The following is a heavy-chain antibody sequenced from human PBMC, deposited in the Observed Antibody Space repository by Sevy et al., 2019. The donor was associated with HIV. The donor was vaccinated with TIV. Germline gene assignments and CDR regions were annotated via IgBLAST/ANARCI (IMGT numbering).Heavy chain of an antibody. V-gene: IGHV3-30*03. D-gene: IGHD6-13*01. CDR1: GFTFSNYG. CDR2: ISYDGSNK. Sequence: GGSLRLSCAASGFTFSNYGIHWVRQAPGKGLEWVAVISYDGSNKYYVDSVKGRFTISRDNSKNTLYLQMNSLRAEDTAVYYCARDFAAAGTYYFDYWGQGTLVTVSS. CDR3: ARDFAAAGTYYFDY. J-gene: IGHJ4*02.